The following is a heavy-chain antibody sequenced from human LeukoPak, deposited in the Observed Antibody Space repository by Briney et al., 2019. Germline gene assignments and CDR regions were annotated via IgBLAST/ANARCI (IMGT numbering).Heavy chain of an antibody. CDR2: ISWNSGSI. D-gene: IGHD6-6*01. Sequence: GRSLRLSCAASGFTFDDYAMHWVRQAPGKGLEWVSGISWNSGSIGYADSVKGRFTISRDNAKNSLYLQMNSLRAEDMALYYCAKGAYSSSSNPFDYWGQGTLVTVSS. V-gene: IGHV3-9*03. CDR1: GFTFDDYA. CDR3: AKGAYSSSSNPFDY. J-gene: IGHJ4*02.